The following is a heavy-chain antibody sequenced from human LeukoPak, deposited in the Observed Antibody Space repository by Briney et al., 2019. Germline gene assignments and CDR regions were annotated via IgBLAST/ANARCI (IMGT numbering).Heavy chain of an antibody. Sequence: GGSLRLSCAASGFTFSSYGMHWVRQAPGKGLEWVAVISYDGSNKYYADSVKGRFTISRDNSKNTLHLQMNSLRAEDTAVYYCAKDQGYGDYVGYFDYWGQGTLVTVSS. D-gene: IGHD4-17*01. CDR3: AKDQGYGDYVGYFDY. CDR2: ISYDGSNK. CDR1: GFTFSSYG. J-gene: IGHJ4*02. V-gene: IGHV3-30*18.